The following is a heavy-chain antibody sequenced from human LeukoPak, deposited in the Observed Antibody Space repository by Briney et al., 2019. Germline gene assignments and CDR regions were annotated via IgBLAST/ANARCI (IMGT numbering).Heavy chain of an antibody. J-gene: IGHJ4*02. CDR3: TTGGTVTFDY. Sequence: GGSLRLSCAASGFTFSSSAMSWVRQAPGKGLEWVGRIKSKTDGGTTDYAAPVKGRSTISRDDSKNTLYLQMNSLKTEDTAVYYCTTGGTVTFDYWGQGTLVTVSS. V-gene: IGHV3-15*01. CDR1: GFTFSSSA. D-gene: IGHD4-17*01. CDR2: IKSKTDGGTT.